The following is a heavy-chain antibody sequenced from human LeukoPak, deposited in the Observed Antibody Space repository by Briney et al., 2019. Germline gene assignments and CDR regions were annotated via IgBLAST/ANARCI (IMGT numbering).Heavy chain of an antibody. V-gene: IGHV4-59*01. J-gene: IGHJ4*02. CDR3: ARATGYGSGSYNDY. D-gene: IGHD3-10*01. Sequence: SETLSLTCTVSGGSISSYYWSWIRQPPGKGLEWIGYIYYSGSTNYNPSLKSRVTISVDTSTNQFSLKLSSVTAADTAVYYCARATGYGSGSYNDYWGQGTLVTVSS. CDR2: IYYSGST. CDR1: GGSISSYY.